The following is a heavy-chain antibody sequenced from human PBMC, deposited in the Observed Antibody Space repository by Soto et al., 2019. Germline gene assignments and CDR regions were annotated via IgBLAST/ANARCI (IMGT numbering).Heavy chain of an antibody. D-gene: IGHD6-13*01. J-gene: IGHJ4*02. Sequence: EVQLVESGGGLVQPGGSLRLSCADSGLTFSRYWVSWVRQAPGKGLEGVASIKQDGSERYYVDSGKGRFTISRDNAKNSQYLQMNSLRAEDTAVDYCARIGYCSWCFDYWGQGALVTVSS. CDR3: ARIGYCSWCFDY. V-gene: IGHV3-7*04. CDR1: GLTFSRYW. CDR2: IKQDGSER.